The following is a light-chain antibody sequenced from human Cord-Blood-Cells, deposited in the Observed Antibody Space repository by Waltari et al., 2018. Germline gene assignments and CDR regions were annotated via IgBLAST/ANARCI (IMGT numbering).Light chain of an antibody. J-gene: IGKJ3*01. CDR1: QSVSSY. CDR2: DAS. Sequence: EIVLTQSPATLSLSPGDSATLSCRASQSVSSYLAWYQQKPGQAPRLLIYDASNRATGIPARFSGSGSGTDFTLTISSLEPEDFAVYYCQQRSNWLFTFGPGTKVDIK. V-gene: IGKV3-11*01. CDR3: QQRSNWLFT.